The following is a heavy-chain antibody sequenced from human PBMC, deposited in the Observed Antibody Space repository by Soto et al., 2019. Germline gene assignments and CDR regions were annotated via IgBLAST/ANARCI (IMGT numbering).Heavy chain of an antibody. V-gene: IGHV4-34*02. CDR1: GGSFSGYY. CDR3: ARAPYYDILTGYLYYYYYGMDV. Sequence: QVQLQQWGAGLLKPSETLSLTCAVYGGSFSGYYWSWIRQPSTKGLEWIGEINHSGCTNYNPSLKSRVTISAYTSKNQFSLKLISVTAADTAVYYCARAPYYDILTGYLYYYYYGMDVWGQGTTVTVSS. CDR2: INHSGCT. D-gene: IGHD3-9*01. J-gene: IGHJ6*02.